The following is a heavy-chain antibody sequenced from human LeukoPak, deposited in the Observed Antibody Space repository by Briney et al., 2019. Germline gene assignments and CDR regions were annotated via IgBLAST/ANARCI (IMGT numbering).Heavy chain of an antibody. CDR1: GGTFSSYA. V-gene: IGHV1-69*05. Sequence: ASVKVSCKASGGTFSSYAISWVRQAPGQGLEWMGGIIPIFGTTNYAQKFQGRVTITRDTSASTAYMELSSLRSEDTAVYYCARDPYYYYYYGMDVWGQGTTVTVSS. J-gene: IGHJ6*02. CDR2: IIPIFGTT. CDR3: ARDPYYYYYYGMDV.